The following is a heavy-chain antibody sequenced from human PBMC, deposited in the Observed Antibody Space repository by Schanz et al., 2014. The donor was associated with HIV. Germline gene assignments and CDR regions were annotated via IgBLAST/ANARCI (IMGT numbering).Heavy chain of an antibody. CDR3: TRGRFLERGGMDV. CDR1: GFSFDTFG. J-gene: IGHJ6*02. V-gene: IGHV3-30*03. CDR2: ISYDGSNK. D-gene: IGHD3-3*01. Sequence: QVQLVESGGGVVQPGRSLRLSCAGSGFSFDTFGIHWVRQAPGKGLEWVAVISYDGSNKKYADSVKGRFMISRDNSNNTLYLQMNSLRAEDTAVYFCTRGRFLERGGMDVWGQGTAVTVSS.